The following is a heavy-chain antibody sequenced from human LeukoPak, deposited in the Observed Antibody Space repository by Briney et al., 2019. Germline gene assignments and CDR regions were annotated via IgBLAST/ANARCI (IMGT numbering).Heavy chain of an antibody. CDR1: GYTFTNYH. V-gene: IGHV1-2*02. Sequence: SVKVSCKASGYTFTNYHIHWVRQAPGQGLEWMGWIYPSSGGTNYAPKFQGRVTMTRDTSISTAYMELSRLRSDDTAVYYCAREAYASGSFRTDYYYMDVWGKGTTVTISS. J-gene: IGHJ6*03. D-gene: IGHD3-10*01. CDR3: AREAYASGSFRTDYYYMDV. CDR2: IYPSSGGT.